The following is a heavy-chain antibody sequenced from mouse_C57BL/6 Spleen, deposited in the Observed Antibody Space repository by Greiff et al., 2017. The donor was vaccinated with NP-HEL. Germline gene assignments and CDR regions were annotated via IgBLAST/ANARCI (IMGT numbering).Heavy chain of an antibody. V-gene: IGHV1-42*01. Sequence: VQLKESGPELVKPGASVKISCKASGYSFTGYYMNWVKQSPEKSLEWIGEINPSTGGTTYNQKFKAKATLTVDKSSSTAYMQLKSLTSEDSAVYYCAAYGNYEAYWGQGTLVTVSA. D-gene: IGHD2-1*01. CDR2: INPSTGGT. J-gene: IGHJ3*01. CDR1: GYSFTGYY. CDR3: AAYGNYEAY.